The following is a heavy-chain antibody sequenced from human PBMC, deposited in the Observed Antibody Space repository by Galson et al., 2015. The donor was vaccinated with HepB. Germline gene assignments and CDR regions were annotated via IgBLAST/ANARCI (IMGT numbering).Heavy chain of an antibody. CDR3: ARVGRFLEWLSLSGGGRWFDP. V-gene: IGHV1-18*04. D-gene: IGHD3-3*01. J-gene: IGHJ5*02. CDR2: ISAYNGNT. CDR1: GYTFTSYG. Sequence: QSGAEVKRPGASVKVSCKASGYTFTSYGISWVRQAPGQGLEWMGWISAYNGNTNYAQKLQGRVTMTTDTSTSTAYMELRSLRSDDTAVYYCARVGRFLEWLSLSGGGRWFDPWGQGTLVTVSS.